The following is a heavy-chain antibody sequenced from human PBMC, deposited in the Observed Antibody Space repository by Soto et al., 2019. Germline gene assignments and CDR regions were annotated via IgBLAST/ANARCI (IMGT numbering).Heavy chain of an antibody. D-gene: IGHD3-3*01. CDR3: ATDTAKRGFWRSSSPRIDY. CDR1: GFTSSSYG. J-gene: IGHJ4*02. CDR2: ISYDGSNK. V-gene: IGHV3-30*03. Sequence: GGSLRLSCAASGFTSSSYGMHRVRQAPGKGLEWVAVISYDGSNKYYADSVKGRFNISRDNSKNTLYLRMNSLRAEDTAVYYCATDTAKRGFWRSSSPRIDYWGQGTLVTVSS.